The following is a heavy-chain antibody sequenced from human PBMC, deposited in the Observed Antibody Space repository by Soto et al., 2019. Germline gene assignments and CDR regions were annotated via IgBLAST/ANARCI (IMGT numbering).Heavy chain of an antibody. D-gene: IGHD2-21*01. Sequence: PGESLKISCKGSGYSFTSYCIGWVRQMRGKGLEWMGIIYPGDSDTRYSPSFQGQVTISADKSISTAYLQWSSLKASDTAMDSCARPAVVLIAPTAYFDYWGQGTLVTVSS. V-gene: IGHV5-51*01. CDR3: ARPAVVLIAPTAYFDY. J-gene: IGHJ4*02. CDR1: GYSFTSYC. CDR2: IYPGDSDT.